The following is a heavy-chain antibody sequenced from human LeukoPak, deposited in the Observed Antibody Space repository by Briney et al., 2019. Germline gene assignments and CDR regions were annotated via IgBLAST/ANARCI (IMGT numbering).Heavy chain of an antibody. CDR1: GVTFSSYS. J-gene: IGHJ4*02. CDR3: ARADSNIAARRIGFDY. V-gene: IGHV3-21*01. D-gene: IGHD6-6*01. CDR2: ISGSSSYI. Sequence: PGGSLRLSCAASGVTFSSYSMNWVRQAPGKGLEWGSSISGSSSYIYYADSVKGRFTISRDNAKNSLYLQMNSLRAGDTALYYCARADSNIAARRIGFDYWGQGTLVTVSS.